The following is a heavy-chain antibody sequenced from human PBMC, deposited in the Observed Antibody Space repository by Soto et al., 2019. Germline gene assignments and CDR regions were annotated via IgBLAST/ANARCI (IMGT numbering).Heavy chain of an antibody. Sequence: GGSLRLSCAVSGFTFTSYAMSWVRQAPGKGLEWVSSVNTKSDTKYYADSVKGRFTISRDNSKDTLYLQMNNVRAEDTAKYFCARDWRGGSDGIDHCGQGPSFTVSS. CDR3: ARDWRGGSDGIDH. J-gene: IGHJ4*02. V-gene: IGHV3-23*01. CDR2: VNTKSDTK. D-gene: IGHD1-1*01. CDR1: GFTFTSYA.